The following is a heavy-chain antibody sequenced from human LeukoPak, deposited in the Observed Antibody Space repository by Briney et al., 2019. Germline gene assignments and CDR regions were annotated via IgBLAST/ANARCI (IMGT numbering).Heavy chain of an antibody. Sequence: ASVKVSCKASGYTFTSYDINWVRQATGQGLEWMGWMNPNSGNTGYAQKFQGRVTMTRDTSTSTVYMELSSLRSEDTAVYYCARESSSWLIRPFLDPWGQGTLVTVSS. V-gene: IGHV1-8*01. CDR3: ARESSSWLIRPFLDP. D-gene: IGHD6-13*01. J-gene: IGHJ5*02. CDR2: MNPNSGNT. CDR1: GYTFTSYD.